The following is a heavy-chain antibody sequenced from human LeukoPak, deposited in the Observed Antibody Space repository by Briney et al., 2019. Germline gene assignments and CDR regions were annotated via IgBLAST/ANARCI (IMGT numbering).Heavy chain of an antibody. D-gene: IGHD4-17*01. Sequence: GGALRLSCAASGFTFSSYSMNWVRQAPGRGLEWVSSISSSSSYIYYADTVKGRFTISRDNAKNSLYLQMNSLRAEDTAVYYCAREYGDYPSNYYGKDVWGQGTTVTVSS. CDR1: GFTFSSYS. J-gene: IGHJ6*02. CDR2: ISSSSSYI. CDR3: AREYGDYPSNYYGKDV. V-gene: IGHV3-21*01.